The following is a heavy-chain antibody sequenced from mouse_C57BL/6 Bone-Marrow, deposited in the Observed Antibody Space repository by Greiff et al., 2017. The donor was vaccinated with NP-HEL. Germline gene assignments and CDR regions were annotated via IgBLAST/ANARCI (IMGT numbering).Heavy chain of an antibody. CDR1: GYTFTSYW. J-gene: IGHJ2*01. D-gene: IGHD2-1*01. CDR2: IDPSDSYT. Sequence: QVQLQQPGAELVMPGASVKLSCKASGYTFTSYWMHWVKQRPGQGLEWIGEIDPSDSYTNYNQKFKGKSTLTVDKSSSTAYIQLSSLTSEDSAVYYCASNYNFDYWGQGTTLTVSS. CDR3: ASNYNFDY. V-gene: IGHV1-69*01.